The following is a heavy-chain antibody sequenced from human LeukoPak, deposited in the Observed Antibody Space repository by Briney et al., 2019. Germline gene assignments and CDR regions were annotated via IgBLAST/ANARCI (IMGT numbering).Heavy chain of an antibody. J-gene: IGHJ3*02. CDR2: IRDDGNNK. V-gene: IGHV3-30*02. D-gene: IGHD6-19*01. CDR3: AKTLAGIAVAGNKVLMRGYDAFDI. CDR1: GFTFSSSS. Sequence: GSLRLSCAASGFTFSSSSMNWVRQAPGKGLEWVAFIRDDGNNKYYADSVKGRFTISRDNSKNTLYLQMNSLRAEDAAVYYCAKTLAGIAVAGNKVLMRGYDAFDIWGQGTMVTVSS.